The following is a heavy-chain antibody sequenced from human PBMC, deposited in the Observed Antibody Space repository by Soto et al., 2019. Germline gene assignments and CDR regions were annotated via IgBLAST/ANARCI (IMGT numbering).Heavy chain of an antibody. CDR1: GFAVSSSY. V-gene: IGHV3-53*01. D-gene: IGHD1-20*01. CDR3: ARDPPITSDYAMHV. Sequence: PGGSLRLSCAASGFAVSSSYMMWVRQAPGKGLECISVTYTGGSTHYADSVKGRFTISRDDSSNTLYLQMNSLRAEDTAVYYCARDPPITSDYAMHVWGQGTTVTVSS. J-gene: IGHJ6*02. CDR2: TYTGGST.